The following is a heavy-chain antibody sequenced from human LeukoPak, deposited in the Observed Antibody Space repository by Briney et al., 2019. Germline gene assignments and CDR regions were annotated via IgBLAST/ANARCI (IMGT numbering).Heavy chain of an antibody. CDR3: ARGAYVLDL. CDR1: GFTLNTYW. CDR2: INSDESST. J-gene: IGHJ3*01. Sequence: GGSLRLSCAASGFTLNTYWMHWVRHAPGKGLVWVSRINSDESSTSYVDSVKGRFTISRDNAKNILYLQMNSLRAEDTAVYFCARGAYVLDLWGQGTMVTVSS. D-gene: IGHD3-10*02. V-gene: IGHV3-74*01.